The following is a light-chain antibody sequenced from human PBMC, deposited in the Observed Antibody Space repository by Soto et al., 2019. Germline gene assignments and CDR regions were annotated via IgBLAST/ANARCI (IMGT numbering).Light chain of an antibody. CDR1: QSLVYSDGNTY. V-gene: IGKV2-24*01. Sequence: VLTQTPLSSPVTLGQPASISCRSSQSLVYSDGNTYLSWLQQRPGQPPRLLIYQVSNRFSGVPDRFSGSGAGTDFTLKIRVVEAEDVGVYSCISFSHFPRTFCQGTKVESK. J-gene: IGKJ1*01. CDR2: QVS. CDR3: ISFSHFPRT.